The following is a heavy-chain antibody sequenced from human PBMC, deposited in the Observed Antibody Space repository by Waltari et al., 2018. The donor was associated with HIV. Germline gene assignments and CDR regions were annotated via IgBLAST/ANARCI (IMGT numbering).Heavy chain of an antibody. CDR1: GGSFSGYY. CDR2: INHSGST. Sequence: QVQLQQWGAGLLKPSENLSLTCAVYGGSFSGYYWSWIRQPPGKGLEWIGEINHSGSTNYNPSLKSRVTISVDTSKNQFSLKLSSVTAADTAVYYCARGSVRLKQQLEEPGAFDIWGQGTMVTVSS. D-gene: IGHD6-13*01. J-gene: IGHJ3*02. V-gene: IGHV4-34*01. CDR3: ARGSVRLKQQLEEPGAFDI.